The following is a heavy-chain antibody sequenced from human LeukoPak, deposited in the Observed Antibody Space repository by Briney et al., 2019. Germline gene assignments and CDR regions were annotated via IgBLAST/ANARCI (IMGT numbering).Heavy chain of an antibody. V-gene: IGHV4-39*07. CDR1: GGSISITSYY. J-gene: IGHJ6*03. CDR3: ARGSSWYRNYYYYMDV. CDR2: MYSSGST. Sequence: SETLSLTCTVSGGSISITSYYWGWIRQPPGKGLEWIGSMYSSGSTYYNPSLKSRVTISVDTSKNQFSLKLSSVTAADTAVYYCARGSSWYRNYYYYMDVWGKGTTVTISS. D-gene: IGHD6-13*01.